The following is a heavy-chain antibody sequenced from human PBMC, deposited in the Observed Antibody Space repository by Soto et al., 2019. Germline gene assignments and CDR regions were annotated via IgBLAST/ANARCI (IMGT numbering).Heavy chain of an antibody. CDR3: ARDQTRSPYYYSIWWSYRYTWFDP. J-gene: IGHJ5*02. Sequence: QVQLVQSGAEVKKPGASVKVSCKASGYTFTSYGISWVRQAPGQGLEWMGWISAYNGNANYAQKLQGRGTMTTDTSTSIAYRELRSLRSDDTAVDFCARDQTRSPYYYSIWWSYRYTWFDPWGQRTLVTVS. CDR2: ISAYNGNA. V-gene: IGHV1-18*01. CDR1: GYTFTSYG. D-gene: IGHD3-16*02.